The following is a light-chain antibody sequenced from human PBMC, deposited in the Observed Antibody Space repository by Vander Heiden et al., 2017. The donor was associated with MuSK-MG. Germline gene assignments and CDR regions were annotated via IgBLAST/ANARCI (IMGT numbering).Light chain of an antibody. CDR3: QQYDNLPFT. Sequence: PSLPSSSVGERGTTTWPGRQDISTYLNWYQQKPGQAPRLLIYDASTLATGVPSRFSGSGSGTDFTFTISSLQPEDFATYYCQQYDNLPFTFGRGTKVEIK. V-gene: IGKV1-33*01. CDR1: QDISTY. CDR2: DAS. J-gene: IGKJ4*01.